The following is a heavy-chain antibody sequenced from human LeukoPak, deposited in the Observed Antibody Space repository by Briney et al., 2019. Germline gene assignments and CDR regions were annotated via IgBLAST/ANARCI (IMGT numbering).Heavy chain of an antibody. CDR2: MNLNSGDT. CDR1: GYTFTGYY. Sequence: ASVKVSCKASGYTFTGYYMHWVRQAHGQGLEWMGWMNLNSGDTNHAQQFQGRVIMTRDKSISTGFMELSMLRSDDTAVYYCARLAARPTYDYYFYMDVWGKGTTVTVSS. CDR3: ARLAARPTYDYYFYMDV. J-gene: IGHJ6*03. D-gene: IGHD6-6*01. V-gene: IGHV1-2*02.